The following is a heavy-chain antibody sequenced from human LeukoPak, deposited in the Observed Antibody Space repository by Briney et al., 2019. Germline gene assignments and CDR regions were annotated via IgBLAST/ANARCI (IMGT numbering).Heavy chain of an antibody. CDR2: ISGSGGST. Sequence: PGGSLRLSCAASGFTFSSYAMSWVRQAPGKGLEWVSAISGSGGSTYYADSVKGRFTISRDNSKNTLYLQMNSLRAEDTAVYYCALSTIFGVATSDYWGLGTLVTVSS. CDR1: GFTFSSYA. CDR3: ALSTIFGVATSDY. J-gene: IGHJ4*02. D-gene: IGHD3-3*01. V-gene: IGHV3-23*01.